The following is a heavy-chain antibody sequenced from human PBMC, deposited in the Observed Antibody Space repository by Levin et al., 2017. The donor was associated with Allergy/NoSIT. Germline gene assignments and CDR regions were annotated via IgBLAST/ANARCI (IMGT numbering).Heavy chain of an antibody. J-gene: IGHJ6*02. CDR2: ISSRSRYI. V-gene: IGHV3-21*05. CDR1: GVTFSSSD. D-gene: IGHD1-26*01. CDR3: ASGSTYYGMDV. Sequence: GESLKISCAASGVTFSSSDMNWLRQAPGKGLEWVSYISSRSRYIYYADSVKGRFTISRDNAKNSLYLQMNSLRAEDSAVYYCASGSTYYGMDVWGQGTTVTVSS.